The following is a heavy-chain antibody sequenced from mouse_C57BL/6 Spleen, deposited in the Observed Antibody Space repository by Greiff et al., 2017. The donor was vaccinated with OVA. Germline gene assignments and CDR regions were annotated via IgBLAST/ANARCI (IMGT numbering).Heavy chain of an antibody. CDR2: INPNYGTT. CDR1: GYSFTDYN. V-gene: IGHV1-39*01. Sequence: EVQLQQSGPELVKPGASVKISCKASGYSFTDYNMNWVKQSNGKSLEWIGVINPNYGTTSYNQKFKGKATFTVDQSSSTAYMQLNRLPSEDSAVYSCARGGGYNYFDYWGKGTTLSVAT. D-gene: IGHD2-2*01. J-gene: IGHJ2*01. CDR3: ARGGGYNYFDY.